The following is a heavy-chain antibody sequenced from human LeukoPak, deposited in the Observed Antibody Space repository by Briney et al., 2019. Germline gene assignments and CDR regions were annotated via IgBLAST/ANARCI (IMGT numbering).Heavy chain of an antibody. J-gene: IGHJ4*02. CDR2: ISYDGSNK. D-gene: IGHD2-2*01. Sequence: TGGSPRLSCAASGFTFSSYAMHWVRQAPGKGLEWVAVISYDGSNKYYADSVKGRFTISRDNSKNTLYLQMNSLRAEDTAVYYCARLGQHRSFDYWGQGTLVTVSS. CDR3: ARLGQHRSFDY. V-gene: IGHV3-30-3*01. CDR1: GFTFSSYA.